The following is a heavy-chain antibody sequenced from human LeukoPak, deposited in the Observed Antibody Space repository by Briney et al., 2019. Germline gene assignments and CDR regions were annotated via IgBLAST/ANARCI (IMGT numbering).Heavy chain of an antibody. CDR2: INPNSGGT. CDR3: ARDRYTHFPRSMDV. Sequence: GASVKVSCKASGYTFTGYYMHWVRQAPGQGLEWMGWINPNSGGTNYAQKFQGRVSMTRDTSTTTAYMDLSRLRSDGTAVYYCARDRYTHFPRSMDVWGQGTTVTVSS. J-gene: IGHJ6*02. CDR1: GYTFTGYY. V-gene: IGHV1-2*02. D-gene: IGHD2-2*02.